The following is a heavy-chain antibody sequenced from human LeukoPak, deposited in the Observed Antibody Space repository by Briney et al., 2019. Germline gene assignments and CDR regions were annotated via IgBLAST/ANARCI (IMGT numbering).Heavy chain of an antibody. CDR3: ARNRYGYNFGY. D-gene: IGHD5-24*01. V-gene: IGHV1-2*02. CDR1: GYTFTDYY. J-gene: IGHJ4*02. Sequence: GASVKVSCKASGYTFTDYYFHWVRQAPGHGLEWMGWINPNSGGTHYAQKFQGRVTMTRDTSISTAYMELSSLTSDDTAVYYCARNRYGYNFGYWAQGTLVTVSS. CDR2: INPNSGGT.